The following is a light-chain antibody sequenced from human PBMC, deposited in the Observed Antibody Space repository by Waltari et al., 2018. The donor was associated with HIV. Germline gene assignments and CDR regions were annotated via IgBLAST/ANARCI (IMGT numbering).Light chain of an antibody. CDR2: EHN. J-gene: IGLJ3*02. Sequence: NFMLTQPHSVSESPGKTVTISCTGSGGSTASNYVQWYQQRPGSAPTTVIYEHNQRPSGVPDRFSGSIGSSSHSAALAISGLKTEDEADYYCQSYDSITWVFGGGTKLTVL. CDR3: QSYDSITWV. CDR1: GGSTASNY. V-gene: IGLV6-57*02.